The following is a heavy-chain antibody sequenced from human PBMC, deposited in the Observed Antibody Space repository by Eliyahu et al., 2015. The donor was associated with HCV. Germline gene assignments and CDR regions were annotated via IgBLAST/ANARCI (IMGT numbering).Heavy chain of an antibody. CDR3: ARMVRYASGSYSLDY. J-gene: IGHJ4*02. Sequence: QVTLRESGPALVKPTQTLTLTCTFSGFSLSTSGMCVSWIRQPPGKALEWLARIDWDEDKFYSSSLKTRLTISKDTSKNQVVLTVTNMDPVDTSMYYCARMVRYASGSYSLDYWGQGILVTVSS. D-gene: IGHD3-10*01. V-gene: IGHV2-70*17. CDR1: GFSLSTSGMC. CDR2: IDWDEDK.